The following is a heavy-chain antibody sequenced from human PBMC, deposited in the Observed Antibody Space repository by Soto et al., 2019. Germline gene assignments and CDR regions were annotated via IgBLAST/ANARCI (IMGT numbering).Heavy chain of an antibody. D-gene: IGHD1-7*01. CDR2: ISYSADKT. Sequence: TGGSLRLSCAASGFTFSNYVMNWVRQAPGKGLEWVSTISYSADKTFYADSVKGRFTISRDNSRDTLFLQMNSLRADDAAVYYCARRARTATTNWGAFDIWGQGTMVTVS. CDR3: ARRARTATTNWGAFDI. V-gene: IGHV3-23*01. CDR1: GFTFSNYV. J-gene: IGHJ3*02.